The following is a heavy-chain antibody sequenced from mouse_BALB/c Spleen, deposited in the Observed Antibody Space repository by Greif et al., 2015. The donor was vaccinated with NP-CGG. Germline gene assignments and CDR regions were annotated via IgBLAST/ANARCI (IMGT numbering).Heavy chain of an antibody. CDR1: GYSINSDYA. J-gene: IGHJ4*01. Sequence: VQLQQSGPGLVKPSQSLSLTCTVTGYSINSDYAWNWIRQFPGNKLEWMGYISYSGSTSYNPSLKSRISITRDTSKNQFFLQFNSVTTEDTATYYCAILGIVYAMDYWGQGTSVTVSS. CDR2: ISYSGST. D-gene: IGHD2-12*01. V-gene: IGHV3-2*02. CDR3: AILGIVYAMDY.